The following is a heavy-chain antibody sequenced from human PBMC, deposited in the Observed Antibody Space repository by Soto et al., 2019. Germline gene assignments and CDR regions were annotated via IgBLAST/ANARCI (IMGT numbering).Heavy chain of an antibody. J-gene: IGHJ5*02. CDR3: ARVRAGSVGWFDP. CDR1: GFTFSNHY. V-gene: IGHV3-72*01. CDR2: ARNKANSYTT. Sequence: GGSLRLSXAASGFTFSNHYIDWVRQAPGKGLEWVARARNKANSYTTEYAASVKGRFTISRDDSKNSVYLQMNSLKIEDTAVYYCARVRAGSVGWFDPWGQGTLVTVSS. D-gene: IGHD6-19*01.